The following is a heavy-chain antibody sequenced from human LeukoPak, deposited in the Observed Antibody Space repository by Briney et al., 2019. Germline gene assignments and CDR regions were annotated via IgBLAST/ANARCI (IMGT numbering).Heavy chain of an antibody. CDR2: IWYDGSNK. CDR3: TREGLAVAGSGNYFDY. CDR1: GFTFSSYG. J-gene: IGHJ4*02. D-gene: IGHD6-19*01. Sequence: PGGSLRLSCAASGFTFSSYGMDWVRQAPGKGLEWVAVIWYDGSNKDYADSVKGRFTISRDNSKNTLYLQMNSLRADDTAVYYCTREGLAVAGSGNYFDYWGQGTLVTVSS. V-gene: IGHV3-33*01.